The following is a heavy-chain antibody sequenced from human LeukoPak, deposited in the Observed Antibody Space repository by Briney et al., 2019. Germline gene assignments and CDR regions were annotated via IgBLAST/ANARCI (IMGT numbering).Heavy chain of an antibody. D-gene: IGHD3-9*01. V-gene: IGHV3-48*03. Sequence: PGGSLRLFCAASGFTFYRYVMIWVRQAPGKGLEWISSINSSGDLMYYADSLKGRVTLSRDSAQNSLYLQLNSLRANDTAIYYSARNSLRNYGGTGYGYYFDYWGEGTLVTVSS. J-gene: IGHJ4*02. CDR1: GFTFYRYV. CDR3: ARNSLRNYGGTGYGYYFDY. CDR2: INSSGDLM.